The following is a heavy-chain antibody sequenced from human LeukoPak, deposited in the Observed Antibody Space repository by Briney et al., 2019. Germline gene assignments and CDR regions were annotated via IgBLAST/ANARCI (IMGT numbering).Heavy chain of an antibody. CDR2: ISESGTNT. CDR3: AKPPGYCSGGSCYFHHFDY. V-gene: IGHV3-23*01. Sequence: GGSLRLSCAASGFTFNNFAMSWVRQAPGKGLEWVSLISESGTNTLYADSVKGRFTISRDNSKNTLILQMNSLRAEDTAVYFCAKPPGYCSGGSCYFHHFDYWGQGTLVTVSS. D-gene: IGHD2-15*01. CDR1: GFTFNNFA. J-gene: IGHJ4*02.